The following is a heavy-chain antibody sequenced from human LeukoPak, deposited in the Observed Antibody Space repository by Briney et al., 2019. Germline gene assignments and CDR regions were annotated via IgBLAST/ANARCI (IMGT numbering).Heavy chain of an antibody. CDR2: MNPNSGNT. J-gene: IGHJ5*02. CDR3: ARGSRFGQWLFEEGFDP. Sequence: GASVKVSCKASGYTFTSYDINWVRQATGQGLEWMGWMNPNSGNTGYAQKFQGRVTMTRNTSISTAYMELSSLRSEDTAVYYCARGSRFGQWLFEEGFDPWGQGTLVTVSS. V-gene: IGHV1-8*01. D-gene: IGHD6-19*01. CDR1: GYTFTSYD.